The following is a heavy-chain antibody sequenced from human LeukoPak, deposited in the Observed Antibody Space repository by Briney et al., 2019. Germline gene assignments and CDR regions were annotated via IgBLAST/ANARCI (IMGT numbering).Heavy chain of an antibody. V-gene: IGHV3-33*01. CDR3: ARDGQQPAPYSFDF. D-gene: IGHD1-14*01. CDR1: GFCFRDHG. CDR2: IWSDGSHT. Sequence: GGSLRLSCVVSGFCFRDHGMHWVRQAPGKGLEWVTQIWSDGSHTYYADSVKGRFTVSRDTPNNMLFLQMNSLRVEDTAVYYCARDGQQPAPYSFDFWGQGTMVTVSS. J-gene: IGHJ3*01.